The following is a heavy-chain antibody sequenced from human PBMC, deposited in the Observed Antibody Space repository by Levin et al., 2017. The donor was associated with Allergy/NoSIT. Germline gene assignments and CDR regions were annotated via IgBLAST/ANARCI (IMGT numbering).Heavy chain of an antibody. CDR3: ARIRYCGGDCYSGYFDS. Sequence: GESLKISCKTSSYILTSDGFSWVRQAPGQGLEWMGWISAKNGNRNYAQKFQGRVTMTTDTSTSTAYMELRSLTSDDTAVYYCARIRYCGGDCYSGYFDSWGQGTQVTVSS. CDR1: SYILTSDG. J-gene: IGHJ4*02. CDR2: ISAKNGNR. V-gene: IGHV1-18*01. D-gene: IGHD2-21*02.